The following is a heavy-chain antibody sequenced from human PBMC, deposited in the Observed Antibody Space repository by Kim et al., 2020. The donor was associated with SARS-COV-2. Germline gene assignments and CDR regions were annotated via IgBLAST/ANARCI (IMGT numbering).Heavy chain of an antibody. D-gene: IGHD3-22*01. CDR2: INPNSGGT. CDR3: ARDGYYYDSSGYYYFNWFDP. V-gene: IGHV1-2*02. Sequence: ASVKVSCKASGYTFTGYYMHWVRQAPGQGLEWMGWINPNSGGTNYAQKFQGRVTMTRDTSISTAYMELSRLRSDDTAVYYCARDGYYYDSSGYYYFNWFDPGGQGTLVTVSS. CDR1: GYTFTGYY. J-gene: IGHJ5*02.